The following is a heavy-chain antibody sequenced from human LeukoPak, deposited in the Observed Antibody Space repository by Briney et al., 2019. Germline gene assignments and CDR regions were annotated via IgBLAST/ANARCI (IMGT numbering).Heavy chain of an antibody. CDR3: ARDKYTGYETFDY. D-gene: IGHD5-12*01. J-gene: IGHJ4*02. CDR1: GYTFTGYY. V-gene: IGHV1-2*02. CDR2: INPNNGGT. Sequence: ASVKVSCKASGYTFTGYYMHWVRQAPGQGLEWMGGINPNNGGTNYAQKCQGRVTMTRDTSISTAYMELNRLTSDDTAVYYCARDKYTGYETFDYWGQGTPVTAAS.